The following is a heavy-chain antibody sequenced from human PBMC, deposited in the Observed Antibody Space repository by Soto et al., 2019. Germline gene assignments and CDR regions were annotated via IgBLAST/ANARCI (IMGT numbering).Heavy chain of an antibody. CDR2: IKSKTEGGTT. D-gene: IGHD3-3*01. CDR3: TTVIRVLDFCGGYYDPSYYYYYGMDV. J-gene: IGHJ6*02. CDR1: GFTFSNAW. Sequence: GGSLRPSCAASGFTFSNAWMSWVRQAPGKGREWVGRIKSKTEGGTTDYAAPVKGRFTISRDDSKNTMYLHMNSLKTADTAVHYCTTVIRVLDFCGGYYDPSYYYYYGMDVWGQGTTVTVSS. V-gene: IGHV3-15*01.